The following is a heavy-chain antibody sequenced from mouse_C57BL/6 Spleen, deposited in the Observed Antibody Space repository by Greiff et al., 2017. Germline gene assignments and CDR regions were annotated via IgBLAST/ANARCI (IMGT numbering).Heavy chain of an antibody. V-gene: IGHV14-3*01. J-gene: IGHJ2*01. CDR3: AKTTVGGYFDY. CDR2: IDPANGNT. Sequence: VHVKQSVAELVRPGASVKLSCTASGFNIKNTYMHWVKQRPEQGLEWIGRIDPANGNTKYAAKFQGKATITADTSSNTAYLQLSSLTSEDAASYSCAKTTVGGYFDYWGQGTTLTVSS. CDR1: GFNIKNTY. D-gene: IGHD1-1*01.